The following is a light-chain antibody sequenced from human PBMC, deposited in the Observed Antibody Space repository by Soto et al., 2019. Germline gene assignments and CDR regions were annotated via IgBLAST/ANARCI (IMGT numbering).Light chain of an antibody. V-gene: IGKV3-20*01. CDR3: QQYGGSVPIT. CDR1: QSVSSAY. CDR2: GAS. J-gene: IGKJ5*01. Sequence: EIVLTQSPGTQSLSPGERATLSCRASQSVSSAYLAWYQQKPGQAPRLLISGASSRATGIPDRFSGSGSGTDFSLTISGLEPEDFAVYYCQQYGGSVPITFGQGTRLDIK.